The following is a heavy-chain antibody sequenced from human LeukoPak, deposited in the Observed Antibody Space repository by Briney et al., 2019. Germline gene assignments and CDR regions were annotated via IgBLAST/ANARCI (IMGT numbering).Heavy chain of an antibody. CDR2: INPSGGST. D-gene: IGHD3-22*01. CDR1: GYTFTSYY. J-gene: IGHJ3*02. Sequence: ASVKVSCKASGYTFTSYYMHWVRQAPGQGLEWMGIINPSGGSTSYAQKFQGRVTMTRDTSTSTVYMELSSLRSEDTAVYYCARGRYYDSSGYGPDDAFDIWGQGTMVTVSS. CDR3: ARGRYYDSSGYGPDDAFDI. V-gene: IGHV1-46*01.